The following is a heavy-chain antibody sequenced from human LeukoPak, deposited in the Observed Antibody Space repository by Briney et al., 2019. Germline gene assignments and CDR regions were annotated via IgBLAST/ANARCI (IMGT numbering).Heavy chain of an antibody. CDR3: ARHLRITKVRGVITMNYYFDY. D-gene: IGHD3-10*01. J-gene: IGHJ4*02. V-gene: IGHV4-39*01. Sequence: SETLSLTCTVSGGSISSSSYYWGWIRQPPGKGLEWIGSIYYSGSTYYNPSLKSRVTISVDTSKNQFSLKLSSVTAADTAVYYCARHLRITKVRGVITMNYYFDYWGQGTLVTVSS. CDR2: IYYSGST. CDR1: GGSISSSSYY.